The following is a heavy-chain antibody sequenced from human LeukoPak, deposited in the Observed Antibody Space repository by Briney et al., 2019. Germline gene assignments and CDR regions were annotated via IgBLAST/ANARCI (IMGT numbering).Heavy chain of an antibody. Sequence: QPGESLRLSCAASGFTFNSYAFNWVRQAPGKGLEWVSVIYSGGSTYYADSVKGRFTISRDNSKNTLYLQMNSLRAEDTAVYYCAKVAEVGATGYYYYMDVWGKGTTVTISS. V-gene: IGHV3-66*01. CDR3: AKVAEVGATGYYYYMDV. CDR1: GFTFNSYA. J-gene: IGHJ6*03. CDR2: IYSGGST. D-gene: IGHD1-26*01.